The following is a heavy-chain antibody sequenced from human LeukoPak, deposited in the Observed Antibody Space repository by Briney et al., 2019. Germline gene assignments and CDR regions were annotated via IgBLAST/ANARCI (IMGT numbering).Heavy chain of an antibody. J-gene: IGHJ3*02. CDR2: IYHSGST. V-gene: IGHV4-30-2*01. Sequence: PSETLSLTCAVSGGSISSGGYSWSWIRQPPGKGLEWIGYIYHSGSTYYNPSLKSRVTISVDTSKNQFSLKLSSVTAADTAVYYCARDAGDAFDIWGQGTMVTVSS. CDR1: GGSISSGGYS. CDR3: ARDAGDAFDI.